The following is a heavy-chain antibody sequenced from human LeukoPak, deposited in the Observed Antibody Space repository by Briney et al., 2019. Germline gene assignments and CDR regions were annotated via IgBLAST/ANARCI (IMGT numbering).Heavy chain of an antibody. CDR1: GYTFTGYY. CDR2: INPNSGGT. D-gene: IGHD1-26*01. Sequence: ASVKVSCKASGYTFTGYYMHWVRQAPGQGLEWMGWINPNSGGTNYAQKFQGRVTVTRDTSISTAYMELSRLRSDDTAVYYCARDPSAASGSYYVSLRYYFDYWGQGTLVTVSS. J-gene: IGHJ4*02. CDR3: ARDPSAASGSYYVSLRYYFDY. V-gene: IGHV1-2*02.